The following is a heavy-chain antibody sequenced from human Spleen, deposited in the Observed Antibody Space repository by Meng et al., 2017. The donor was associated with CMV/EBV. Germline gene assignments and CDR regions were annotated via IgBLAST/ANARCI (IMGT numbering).Heavy chain of an antibody. CDR2: ISWNSGSI. CDR1: GFTFDDYA. Sequence: SLKISCAASGFTFDDYAMHWVRQAPGKGLEWVSGISWNSGSIGYADSVKGRFTISRDNAKNSLYLQMNSLRAEDTALYYCARSLLIMIFGVVTAVEGMDVWGQGTTVTVSS. J-gene: IGHJ6*02. CDR3: ARSLLIMIFGVVTAVEGMDV. D-gene: IGHD3-3*01. V-gene: IGHV3-9*01.